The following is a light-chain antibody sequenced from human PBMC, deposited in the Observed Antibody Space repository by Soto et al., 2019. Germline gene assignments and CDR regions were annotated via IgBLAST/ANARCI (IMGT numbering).Light chain of an antibody. V-gene: IGKV1-5*03. Sequence: DIQMTQSPSTLSASVGDRVTITCRASQSISSWLAWSQQNPGKPPKLLIYKASSLESGAPSRVSGSGSGTEFTLTISSLQPDDLATYYCEQYNSWTFGQGTKVEIK. CDR1: QSISSW. J-gene: IGKJ1*01. CDR2: KAS. CDR3: EQYNSWT.